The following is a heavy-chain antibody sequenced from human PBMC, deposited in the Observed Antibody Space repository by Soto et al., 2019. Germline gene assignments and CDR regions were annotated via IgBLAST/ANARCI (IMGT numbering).Heavy chain of an antibody. J-gene: IGHJ4*02. CDR3: ARRRGGFGGGWTTAEFDY. CDR2: IYWDDDK. V-gene: IGHV2-5*02. CDR1: GFSLNTGGVG. Sequence: QITLKESGPTVVKPTQTLTLTCSLSGFSLNTGGVGVGWIRQPPGKALEWLAVIYWDDDKSWNPSLRYRPTINRDASDDQVVLTVTNMDPVDTGTYYCARRRGGFGGGWTTAEFDYWCQGTLVTVSS. D-gene: IGHD6-19*01.